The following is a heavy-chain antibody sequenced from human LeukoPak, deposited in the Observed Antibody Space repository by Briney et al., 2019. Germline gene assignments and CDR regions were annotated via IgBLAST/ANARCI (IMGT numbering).Heavy chain of an antibody. CDR2: IIPIFGTA. CDR1: GGTFSSYA. J-gene: IGHJ4*02. D-gene: IGHD4-17*01. Sequence: ASVKVSCKASGGTFSSYAISWVRQAPGQGLEWMGGIIPIFGTANYAQKFQGRVTITADESTSTAYMELSSLGSEDTAVYYCARAPAHDYGDYGDRSDYWGQGTLVTVSS. CDR3: ARAPAHDYGDYGDRSDY. V-gene: IGHV1-69*13.